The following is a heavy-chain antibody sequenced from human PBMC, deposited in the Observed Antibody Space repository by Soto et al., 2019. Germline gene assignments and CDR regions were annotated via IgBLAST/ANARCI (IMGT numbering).Heavy chain of an antibody. Sequence: SETLSLTCAFYCGSFSGYYWSWIRQPPGKGLEWIGEINHSGSTNYNPSLKSRVTISVDTSKNQFALKLSSVTAADTAVYYCARGLYGSGSYYKNWGQGTLVTVSS. CDR1: CGSFSGYY. CDR2: INHSGST. CDR3: ARGLYGSGSYYKN. J-gene: IGHJ4*02. D-gene: IGHD3-10*01. V-gene: IGHV4-34*01.